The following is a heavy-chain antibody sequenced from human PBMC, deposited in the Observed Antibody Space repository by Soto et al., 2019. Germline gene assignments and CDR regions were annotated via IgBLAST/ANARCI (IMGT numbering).Heavy chain of an antibody. Sequence: GGSLRLSCAASGLTFSSYAMTWVRQAPGKGLEWVSTITNRGGSTDYADSVKGRFTISRDNSKNTLYLQMNSLRAEDTGVYYCAMDGRGSGSYSPMDVWGQGTTVTVSS. CDR1: GLTFSSYA. J-gene: IGHJ6*02. D-gene: IGHD3-10*01. CDR2: ITNRGGST. V-gene: IGHV3-23*01. CDR3: AMDGRGSGSYSPMDV.